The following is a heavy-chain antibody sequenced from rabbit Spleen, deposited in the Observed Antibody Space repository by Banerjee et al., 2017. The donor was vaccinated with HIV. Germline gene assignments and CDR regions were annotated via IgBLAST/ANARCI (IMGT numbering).Heavy chain of an antibody. D-gene: IGHD4-1*01. CDR2: AYAGSSGST. Sequence: QEQLVESGGGLVKPEGSLTLTCKASGFSFSDRDVMCWVRQAPGKGLEWVACAYAGSSGSTYSATWAKGRFTISKTSSTTVTLQMTSLTAADTATYFCARDLAGVIGWNFGLWGPGTLVTVS. CDR3: ARDLAGVIGWNFGL. CDR1: GFSFSDRDV. V-gene: IGHV1S45*01. J-gene: IGHJ4*01.